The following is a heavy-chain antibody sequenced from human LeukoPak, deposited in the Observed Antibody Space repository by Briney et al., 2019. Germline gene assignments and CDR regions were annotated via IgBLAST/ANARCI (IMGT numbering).Heavy chain of an antibody. CDR1: GGSIGSSSYY. Sequence: SETLSLTCTVTGGSIGSSSYYWGWIRQPPGKGLEWIGSIYYSGSTYYNPSLKSRVTISVDTSKNQFSLKLSSVTAADTAVYYCAREVTYDFWSGYYRYNWFDPWGQGTLVTVSS. CDR3: AREVTYDFWSGYYRYNWFDP. CDR2: IYYSGST. D-gene: IGHD3-3*01. J-gene: IGHJ5*02. V-gene: IGHV4-39*07.